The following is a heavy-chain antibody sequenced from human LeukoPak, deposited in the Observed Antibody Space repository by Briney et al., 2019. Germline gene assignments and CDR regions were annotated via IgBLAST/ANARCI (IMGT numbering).Heavy chain of an antibody. CDR1: GGSISSYY. D-gene: IGHD3-10*01. Sequence: SETLSLTCTVSGGSISSYYWSWIRQPPGKGLEWIGYIYYSGSTNYNPSLKSRVTISVDTSKNQFSLKLSSVTAADTAVYYCASGVDRAYYYGSGRNYFDYWGQGTLVTVSS. V-gene: IGHV4-59*01. CDR3: ASGVDRAYYYGSGRNYFDY. CDR2: IYYSGST. J-gene: IGHJ4*02.